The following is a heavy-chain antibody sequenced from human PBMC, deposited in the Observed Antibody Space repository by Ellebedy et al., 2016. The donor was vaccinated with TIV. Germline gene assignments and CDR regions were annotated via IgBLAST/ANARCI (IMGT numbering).Heavy chain of an antibody. CDR1: GFTFSIYA. J-gene: IGHJ4*02. Sequence: GESLKISCAASGFTFSIYAMTWVRQAPGRGLEWVSVIYSGGSTYYADSVKGRFTVSRDNSKNTLYLQMTSLRAEDTAVYYCARTHDDYGGNWAFDYWGQGTLVTVSS. CDR3: ARTHDDYGGNWAFDY. D-gene: IGHD4-23*01. CDR2: IYSGGST. V-gene: IGHV3-66*01.